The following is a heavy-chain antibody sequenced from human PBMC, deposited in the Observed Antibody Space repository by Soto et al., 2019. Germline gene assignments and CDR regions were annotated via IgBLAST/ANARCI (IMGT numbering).Heavy chain of an antibody. CDR1: GFTFSSYA. CDR2: ISGSGGST. J-gene: IGHJ4*02. V-gene: IGHV3-23*01. CDR3: AKGATYYDILTGYSQVPY. D-gene: IGHD3-9*01. Sequence: QPGGSLRLSCAASGFTFSSYAMSWVRQAPGKGLEWVSAISGSGGSTYYADSVKGRFTISRDNSKNTLYLQMNSLRAEDTAVYYSAKGATYYDILTGYSQVPYWGQGTLVTVSS.